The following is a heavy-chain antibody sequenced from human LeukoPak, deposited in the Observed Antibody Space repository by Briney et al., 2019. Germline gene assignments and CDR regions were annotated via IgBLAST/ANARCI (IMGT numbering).Heavy chain of an antibody. Sequence: GASVKVSCKASGYTFTGHAMNWVRQAPGQGLEWMGYINTKTGNPTYAQGFTGRFVFSLDTSVSTAYLQISSLKPGDTAVYYCAKGGWVTNAGMDCWGQGTLVTVSS. CDR2: INTKTGNP. V-gene: IGHV7-4-1*02. J-gene: IGHJ4*02. D-gene: IGHD6-13*01. CDR1: GYTFTGHA. CDR3: AKGGWVTNAGMDC.